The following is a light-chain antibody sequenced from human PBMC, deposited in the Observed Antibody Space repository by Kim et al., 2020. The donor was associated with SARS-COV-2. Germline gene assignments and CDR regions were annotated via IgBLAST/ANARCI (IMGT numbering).Light chain of an antibody. J-gene: IGLJ3*02. Sequence: QSVLTQSPSVSAAPGQKVTISCSGSNANIGNNYVAWYQQLPGTAPKLLIYDDLKRPSGIPDRFSGSKSGTSATLGITGLQTGDEADYYCGAWDSSLSAGVFGGGTQLTVL. V-gene: IGLV1-51*01. CDR2: DDL. CDR1: NANIGNNY. CDR3: GAWDSSLSAGV.